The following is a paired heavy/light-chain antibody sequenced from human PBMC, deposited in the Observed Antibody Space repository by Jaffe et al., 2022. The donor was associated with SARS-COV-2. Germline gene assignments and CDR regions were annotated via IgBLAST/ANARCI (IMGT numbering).Heavy chain of an antibody. J-gene: IGHJ6*03. CDR3: ARDGSYYDSSGYYVHYYYMDV. Sequence: QVQLQESGPGLVKPSETLSLTCTVSGGSVSSGGYYWSWIRQPPGKGLEWIGYIYSSGSTNYNPSLKSRVTISVDTSKNQFSLKLSSVTAADTAVYYCARDGSYYDSSGYYVHYYYMDVWGKGTTVAVSS. D-gene: IGHD3-22*01. CDR2: IYSSGST. CDR1: GGSVSSGGYY. V-gene: IGHV4-61*08.
Light chain of an antibody. CDR2: DAS. V-gene: IGKV3-20*01. Sequence: EIVLTQSPGTLSLSPGETAALSCRASQSVSSTSLAWYQQKTGQAPRLLIYDASTRATGIPDRFSGSGSGTDFTLTISRLEPEDFAVYHCQQYGSSPRTFGQGTKLQIK. CDR3: QQYGSSPRT. CDR1: QSVSSTS. J-gene: IGKJ2*01.